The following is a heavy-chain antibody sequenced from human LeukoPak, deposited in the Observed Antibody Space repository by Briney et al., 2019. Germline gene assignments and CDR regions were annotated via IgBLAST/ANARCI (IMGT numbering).Heavy chain of an antibody. CDR1: GFTFSSYA. CDR3: ARGYDFWSGYWSHSDY. V-gene: IGHV3-64*01. Sequence: GGSLRLSCAASGFTFSSYAMHWVRQAPGKGLEYVSAISSNGGSTYYANSVKGRFTFSRDNSKNTLYLQMGSLRAEDMAVYYCARGYDFWSGYWSHSDYWGQGTLVTVSS. D-gene: IGHD3-3*01. J-gene: IGHJ4*02. CDR2: ISSNGGST.